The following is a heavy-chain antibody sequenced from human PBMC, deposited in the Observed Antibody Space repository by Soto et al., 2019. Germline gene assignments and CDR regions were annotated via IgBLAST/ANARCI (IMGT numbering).Heavy chain of an antibody. J-gene: IGHJ6*03. CDR2: ISAYNGNT. D-gene: IGHD2-15*01. V-gene: IGHV1-18*01. CDR3: ARVYCSGGSCYLGFGWYYYYMDV. Sequence: QVQLVKSGAEVKKPGASVKVSCKASGYTFTSYGISWVRQAPGQGLEWMGWISAYNGNTNYAQKLQGRVTMTTDTSTSTAYMELRSLRSDDTAVYYCARVYCSGGSCYLGFGWYYYYMDVWGKGTTVTVSS. CDR1: GYTFTSYG.